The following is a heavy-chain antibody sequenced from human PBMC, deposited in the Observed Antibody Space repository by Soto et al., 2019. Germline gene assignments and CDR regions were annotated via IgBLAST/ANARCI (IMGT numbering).Heavy chain of an antibody. Sequence: GGSLRLSCAASGFSFSSYGMHWVRQAPGKGLDWVAVIWYDGSNKYYAESVKGRFTVSRDNSKNTLYVQMNSLTVEDTAVYYCARAQYTGSYFDACDVWGQGTMVTVSS. CDR3: ARAQYTGSYFDACDV. CDR1: GFSFSSYG. V-gene: IGHV3-33*03. D-gene: IGHD1-26*01. CDR2: IWYDGSNK. J-gene: IGHJ3*01.